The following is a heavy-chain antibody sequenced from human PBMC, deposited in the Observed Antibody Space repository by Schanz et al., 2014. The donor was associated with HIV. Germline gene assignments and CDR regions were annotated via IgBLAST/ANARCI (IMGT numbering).Heavy chain of an antibody. V-gene: IGHV3-74*01. J-gene: IGHJ6*02. CDR2: INSDGSST. CDR3: AKDRITGTTGVPYYYYGMDV. CDR1: GFTFSDSA. Sequence: EVQLVESGGGLVQPGGSLKLSCAASGFTFSDSAMQWVRQAPGKGLVWVSRINSDGSSTSYADSVKGRFTISRDNSKNTLYLQMNSLRAEDTAVYYCAKDRITGTTGVPYYYYGMDVWGQGTTVTVSS. D-gene: IGHD1-7*01.